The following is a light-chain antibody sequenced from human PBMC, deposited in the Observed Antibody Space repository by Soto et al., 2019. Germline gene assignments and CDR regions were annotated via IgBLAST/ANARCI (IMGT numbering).Light chain of an antibody. Sequence: DIQMTQSPSSLSASVGDTVTITCRASQSISSSLNWYQQKPGKAPNLLIYAASSLQSGVPSRFSGSGSRTHVTLTISNLQPGAFATYVCQQPFGSPFTFAGGTKVDIK. V-gene: IGKV1-39*01. CDR2: AAS. CDR3: QQPFGSPFT. J-gene: IGKJ4*01. CDR1: QSISSS.